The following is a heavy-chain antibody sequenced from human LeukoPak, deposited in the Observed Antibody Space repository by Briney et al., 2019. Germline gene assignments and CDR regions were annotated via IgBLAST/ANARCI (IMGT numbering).Heavy chain of an antibody. J-gene: IGHJ4*02. D-gene: IGHD6-19*01. CDR1: GGSISSGGYY. V-gene: IGHV4-31*03. Sequence: SETLSLTCTVSGGSISSGGYYWSWLRQHPGKGLEWIGYIYYSGSTYYNPSLKSRVTISVDTSKNQFSLKLSSVTAADTAVYYCARVHPPSSGWGLGPFDYWGQGTLVTVSS. CDR2: IYYSGST. CDR3: ARVHPPSSGWGLGPFDY.